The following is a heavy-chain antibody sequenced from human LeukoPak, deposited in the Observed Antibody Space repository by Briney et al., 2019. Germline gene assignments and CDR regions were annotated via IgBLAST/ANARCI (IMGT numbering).Heavy chain of an antibody. CDR2: ISSSSFTI. V-gene: IGHV3-48*04. Sequence: GSLRLSCAASGFTFSTYSMNWVRQAPGKGLEWVSYISSSSFTIHYADSVKGRFTISRDSAKSSLYLQMNSLRAEDTAVYYCAREICGSDCYSTFDYWGQGALVTVSS. CDR1: GFTFSTYS. CDR3: AREICGSDCYSTFDY. D-gene: IGHD2-21*02. J-gene: IGHJ4*02.